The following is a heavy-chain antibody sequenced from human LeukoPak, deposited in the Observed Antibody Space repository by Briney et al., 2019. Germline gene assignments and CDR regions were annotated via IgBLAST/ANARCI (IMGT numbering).Heavy chain of an antibody. CDR1: GLIFSNYW. D-gene: IGHD4-23*01. J-gene: IGHJ4*02. CDR2: IKEDGSET. CDR3: ARVSHGGTVDY. V-gene: IGHV3-7*01. Sequence: SGGSLRLSCAASGLIFSNYWMTWVRQAPGKGLEWVANIKEDGSETYYVDSVKGRFTISRDNAKNSLYLQMNSLRAEDTAVYYCARVSHGGTVDYWGQGTLVTVSS.